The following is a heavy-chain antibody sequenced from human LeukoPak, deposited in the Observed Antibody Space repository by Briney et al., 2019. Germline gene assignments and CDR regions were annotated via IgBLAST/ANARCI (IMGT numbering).Heavy chain of an antibody. CDR3: AQTTGWPGLDF. D-gene: IGHD6-19*01. Sequence: SETLSLTCVASGASTSSRYWSWIRQTPGRALEWIGYIYNGVNTKYNPSLTSRVTISVDTSKNQFSLKLTSLTAADTAIYYCAQTTGWPGLDFWGPGALVTVSS. J-gene: IGHJ4*02. V-gene: IGHV4-59*08. CDR1: GASTSSRY. CDR2: IYNGVNT.